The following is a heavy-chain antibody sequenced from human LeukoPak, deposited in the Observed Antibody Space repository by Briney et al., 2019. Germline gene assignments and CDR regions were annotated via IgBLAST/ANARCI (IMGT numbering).Heavy chain of an antibody. J-gene: IGHJ5*02. V-gene: IGHV4-4*07. CDR2: IYTSGST. Sequence: SETLSLTCTVSGGSISSYYWSWIRQPAGKGLEWIGRIYTSGSTNYNPSLMSRVTMSVDPSKTQFSLKLSSVTAADTAVYYCARVLKPGNWFDPWGQGTLVTVSS. CDR1: GGSISSYY. CDR3: ARVLKPGNWFDP. D-gene: IGHD2-8*02.